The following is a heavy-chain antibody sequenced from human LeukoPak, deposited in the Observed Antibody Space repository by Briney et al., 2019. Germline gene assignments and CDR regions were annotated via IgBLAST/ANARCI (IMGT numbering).Heavy chain of an antibody. J-gene: IGHJ5*02. V-gene: IGHV1-24*01. D-gene: IGHD1-26*01. CDR1: GYTLTELS. CDR2: FDPEDGET. Sequence: ASVKVSCKVSGYTLTELSMHWVRQAPGKGLEWMGGFDPEDGETIYAQKFQGRVTMTEDTSTDTAYMELSSLRSEDTAVYYCATGSGINGLLYNWFDPWGQGTLVTVSS. CDR3: ATGSGINGLLYNWFDP.